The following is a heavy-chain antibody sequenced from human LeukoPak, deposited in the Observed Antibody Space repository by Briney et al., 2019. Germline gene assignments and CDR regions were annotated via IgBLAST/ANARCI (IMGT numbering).Heavy chain of an antibody. CDR1: GDSISSGDYF. D-gene: IGHD3-10*01. CDR2: IYYSGSP. J-gene: IGHJ4*02. Sequence: SETLSLTCTVSGDSISSGDYFWRWIRQHPARGLEWIGYIYYSGSPYYNPSLKSRVTISVDTSKNQFSLKLSSVTAADTAVYYSARGVITMVRGVINPTLIDYWGQGTLVTVSS. V-gene: IGHV4-31*03. CDR3: ARGVITMVRGVINPTLIDY.